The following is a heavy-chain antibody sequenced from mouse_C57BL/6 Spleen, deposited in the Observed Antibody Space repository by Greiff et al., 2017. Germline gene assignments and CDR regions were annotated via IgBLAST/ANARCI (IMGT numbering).Heavy chain of an antibody. Sequence: QVQLQQPGAELVRPGSSVKLSCKASGYTFTSYWMDWVKQRPGQGLEWIGNIYPSDSETHYNQKFKDKATLTVDKSSSTAYMQLSSLTSEDSAVYYCARSCSSCYWYFDVWGTGTTVTVSS. V-gene: IGHV1-61*01. CDR1: GYTFTSYW. CDR3: ARSCSSCYWYFDV. CDR2: IYPSDSET. J-gene: IGHJ1*03. D-gene: IGHD1-1*01.